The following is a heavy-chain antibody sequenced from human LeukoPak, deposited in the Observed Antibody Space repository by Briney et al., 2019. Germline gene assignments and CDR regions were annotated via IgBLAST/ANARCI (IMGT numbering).Heavy chain of an antibody. J-gene: IGHJ3*01. D-gene: IGHD2-8*01. Sequence: GGSLRLSCAASGFTFSTYTMSWVRQAPGKGLEWVSAISGSGGSTYYADSVKGRFTFSRDNSKNTLYLQMNSLRAEDTAIYYCAKDRGGCANGVCYTLGAFDVWGHGTMVTVSS. V-gene: IGHV3-23*01. CDR3: AKDRGGCANGVCYTLGAFDV. CDR2: ISGSGGST. CDR1: GFTFSTYT.